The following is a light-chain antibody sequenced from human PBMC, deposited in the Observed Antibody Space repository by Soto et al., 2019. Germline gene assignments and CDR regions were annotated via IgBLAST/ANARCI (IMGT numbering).Light chain of an antibody. CDR3: QQRSNWIT. CDR1: QSVSSSY. CDR2: GAS. Sequence: IVLTQSPGTLYLSPGERATLSCLASQSVSSSYLAWYQQKPGQAPRLLIYGASSRATGIPDRFSGSGSGTDFTLTISRQEPEDFAVYYCQQRSNWITFGQGTRLEI. J-gene: IGKJ5*01. V-gene: IGKV3D-20*02.